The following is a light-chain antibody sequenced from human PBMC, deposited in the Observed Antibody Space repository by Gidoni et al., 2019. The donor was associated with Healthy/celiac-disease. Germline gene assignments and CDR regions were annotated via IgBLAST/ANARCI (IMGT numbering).Light chain of an antibody. CDR3: QAYDSSLSGLV. CDR2: VNS. J-gene: IGLJ3*02. V-gene: IGLV1-40*01. Sequence: QSVLTQPTSVSVAPGQSVTISCTGISPNIEAGYDVHWSQPVPGTAPKLPMYVNSNRPSGVPDRFSGSKSGTSASLDITGRQADDEAEYYCQAYDSSLSGLVFGGGTKLTVL. CDR1: SPNIEAGYD.